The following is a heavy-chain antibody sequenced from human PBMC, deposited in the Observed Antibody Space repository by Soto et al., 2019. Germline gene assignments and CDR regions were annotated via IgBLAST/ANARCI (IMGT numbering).Heavy chain of an antibody. Sequence: GGSLRLSCAASGFTFSSYGMHWVRHAARKGLEWVAVISYDGSNKYYADSVKGRFTISRDNSKNTLYLQMNSLRAEDTAVYYCARPPSFGSGWEDPGMDVWGQGTTVTVSS. CDR2: ISYDGSNK. J-gene: IGHJ6*02. CDR1: GFTFSSYG. V-gene: IGHV3-30*03. D-gene: IGHD6-19*01. CDR3: ARPPSFGSGWEDPGMDV.